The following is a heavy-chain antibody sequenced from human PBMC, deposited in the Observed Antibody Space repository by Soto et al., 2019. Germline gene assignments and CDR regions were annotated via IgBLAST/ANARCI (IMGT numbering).Heavy chain of an antibody. CDR2: INPNSGGT. CDR1: GYTYTGNY. CDR3: ARHYCSGGSCYQEPDYYYYGMDV. V-gene: IGHV1-2*04. J-gene: IGHJ6*02. D-gene: IGHD2-15*01. Sequence: GASVKVTCKDSGYTYTGNYMHWVRQAPGQGLEWMGWINPNSGGTNYAQKFQGWVTMTRDTSISTAYMELSRLRSDDTAVYYCARHYCSGGSCYQEPDYYYYGMDVWGQGTTVTVSS.